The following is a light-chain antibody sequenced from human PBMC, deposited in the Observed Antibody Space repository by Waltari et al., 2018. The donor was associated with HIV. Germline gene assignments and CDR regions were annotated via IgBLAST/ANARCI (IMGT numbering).Light chain of an antibody. CDR2: RDV. CDR1: AVPNHW. J-gene: IGLJ2*01. CDR3: QSSGGGMRVV. Sequence: SYELTQPPSVSVSPGQTARITCSGYAVPNHWSFWYRQRPGQAPLLLIFRDVERPPGISERFSGSSSGTTVTLTISGVQAEDEGYYFRQSSGGGMRVVFGGGTNLTVV. V-gene: IGLV3-25*03.